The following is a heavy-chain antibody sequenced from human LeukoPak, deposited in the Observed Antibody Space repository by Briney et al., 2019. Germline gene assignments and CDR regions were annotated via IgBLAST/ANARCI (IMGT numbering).Heavy chain of an antibody. CDR2: ISGSGGST. V-gene: IGHV3-23*01. CDR3: AKESSSPTVSGSAPREIYYYYGMDV. CDR1: GFTFSSYA. Sequence: GGSLRLSCAASGFTFSSYAMRWVRQPPGKGLEWVSAISGSGGSTYYADSVKGRFTISRDNSKNTLYLQMNSLRAEDTAVYYCAKESSSPTVSGSAPREIYYYYGMDVGGQGTTVTVS. D-gene: IGHD3-10*01. J-gene: IGHJ6*02.